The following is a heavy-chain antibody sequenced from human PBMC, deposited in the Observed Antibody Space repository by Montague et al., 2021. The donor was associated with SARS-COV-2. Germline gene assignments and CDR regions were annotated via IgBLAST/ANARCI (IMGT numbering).Heavy chain of an antibody. CDR2: IYWDDDK. CDR1: GFSLSTSGVG. CDR3: AHRHYGHYSRGYFDY. J-gene: IGHJ4*02. Sequence: PALVKPTQTLTLTCTFSGFSLSTSGVGVGWIRQPPGKALEWLALIYWDDDKRYSPSLKSRLTITKDTSKNQVVLTMTNMDPVDTATYYCAHRHYGHYSRGYFDYWGQGTLVTVSS. D-gene: IGHD4-17*01. V-gene: IGHV2-5*02.